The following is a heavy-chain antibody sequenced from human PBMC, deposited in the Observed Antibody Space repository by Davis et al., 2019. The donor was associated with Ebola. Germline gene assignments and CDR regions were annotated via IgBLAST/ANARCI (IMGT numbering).Heavy chain of an antibody. D-gene: IGHD6-19*01. CDR2: ISGSGGST. Sequence: GGSLRLSCTDSVITFSSYAMTWVRQAPGKGLEWVSAISGSGGSTYYADSVKGRFTISRDNSKNTLYLQMNSLKPDDTALYYCARGSGWYREYYFDYWGLGTLVTVSS. J-gene: IGHJ4*02. CDR3: ARGSGWYREYYFDY. V-gene: IGHV3-23*01. CDR1: VITFSSYA.